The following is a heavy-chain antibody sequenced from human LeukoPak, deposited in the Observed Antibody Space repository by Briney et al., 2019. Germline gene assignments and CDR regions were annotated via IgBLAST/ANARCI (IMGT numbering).Heavy chain of an antibody. J-gene: IGHJ5*02. CDR3: EGDDCSSISCYHNWFDP. V-gene: IGHV3-7*01. Sequence: TGGSLRLSCAASGFTFSSYWMSWVRQAPGKGLEWVANIKQDGSEKYYVDSVKGRFTISRDNAKNSLYLQMNSLRAEDTAVYYCEGDDCSSISCYHNWFDPWGQGTLVTVSS. CDR2: IKQDGSEK. CDR1: GFTFSSYW. D-gene: IGHD2-2*01.